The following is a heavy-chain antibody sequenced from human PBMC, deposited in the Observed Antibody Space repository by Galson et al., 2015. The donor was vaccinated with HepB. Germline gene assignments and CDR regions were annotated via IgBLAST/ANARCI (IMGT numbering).Heavy chain of an antibody. V-gene: IGHV3-21*01. CDR3: ARDRWFGEEVGAFDI. CDR1: GFTFSSYS. CDR2: ISSSSSYI. Sequence: SLRLSCAASGFTFSSYSMNWVRQAPGKGLEWVSSISSSSSYIYYADSVKGRFTISRDNAKNSLYLQMNSLRAEDTAVYYCARDRWFGEEVGAFDIWGQGTMVTVSS. D-gene: IGHD3-10*01. J-gene: IGHJ3*02.